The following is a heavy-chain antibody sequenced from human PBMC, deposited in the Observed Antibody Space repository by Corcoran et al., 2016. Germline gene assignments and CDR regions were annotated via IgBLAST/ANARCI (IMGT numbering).Heavy chain of an antibody. D-gene: IGHD5-18*01. CDR2: IIPIFDTT. V-gene: IGHV1-69*01. CDR1: GGTFSSYA. CDR3: ALRPQWKQQQPFAY. J-gene: IGHJ4*02. Sequence: QVQLVQSGAEVKKPGSSAKVSCKASGGTFSSYAITWVRQAPGQGLEWMGGIIPIFDTTNYAQKFQGRVTITADESTSTAYMELSSLRSEDTAVYYCALRPQWKQQQPFAYWGQGTLVTVSS.